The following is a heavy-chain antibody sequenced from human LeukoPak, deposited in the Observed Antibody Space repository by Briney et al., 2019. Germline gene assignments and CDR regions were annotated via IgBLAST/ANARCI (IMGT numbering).Heavy chain of an antibody. D-gene: IGHD4-23*01. CDR1: GGSISSSSYY. J-gene: IGHJ4*02. V-gene: IGHV4-39*07. Sequence: PSETLSLTCTVSGGSISSSSYYWAWIRQPPGKGPEWIGSIHYSGSTYYNPSLKSRVTISIDTSKNQFSLKLSSVTAADTAVYYCARVDYGGNPAIYYFDYWGQGTLVTVSS. CDR3: ARVDYGGNPAIYYFDY. CDR2: IHYSGST.